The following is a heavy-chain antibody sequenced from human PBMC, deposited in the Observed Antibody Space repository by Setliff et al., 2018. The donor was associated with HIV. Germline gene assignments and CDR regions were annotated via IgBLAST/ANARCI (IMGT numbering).Heavy chain of an antibody. CDR2: IDDSGSI. V-gene: IGHV4-34*01. CDR1: TESLTRYD. J-gene: IGHJ5*02. CDR3: ARVKSIKTTLVRLWPRFDL. D-gene: IGHD3-10*01. Sequence: SETLSLTCAVYTESLTRYDWAWIRQSPEKGLEWIGEIDDSGSIIYNPSLQSRVTRSVDTSKNQFSLKVRSLTAADTGLYYCARVKSIKTTLVRLWPRFDLWGQGTQVTVSS.